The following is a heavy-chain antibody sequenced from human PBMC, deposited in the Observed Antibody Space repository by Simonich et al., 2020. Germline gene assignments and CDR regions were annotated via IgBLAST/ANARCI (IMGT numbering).Heavy chain of an antibody. CDR1: GYTFTGYY. D-gene: IGHD7-27*01. Sequence: QVQLVQSGAEVKKPGASVKVSCKASGYTFTGYYMHWVRQAPGQGLEWMGWINPNRGGTNYAQKCPGRVTMTRDTSISTAYMELSRLRSDDTAVYYCARGRLTGDKGAFDIWGQGTMVTVSS. V-gene: IGHV1-2*02. J-gene: IGHJ3*02. CDR2: INPNRGGT. CDR3: ARGRLTGDKGAFDI.